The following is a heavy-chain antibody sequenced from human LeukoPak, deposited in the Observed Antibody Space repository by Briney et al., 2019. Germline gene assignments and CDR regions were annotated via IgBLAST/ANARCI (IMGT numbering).Heavy chain of an antibody. Sequence: SETLSLTCTVSGGSISSGGYYWSWIRQHPGRGLEWIGYIYYSGSTYYNPSLKSRLTISVDTSKNDFSLKLSSVTAADTAVYYCARVSTSGWYDFDYRGQGTLVTVSS. CDR1: GGSISSGGYY. D-gene: IGHD2-2*01. J-gene: IGHJ4*02. CDR2: IYYSGST. V-gene: IGHV4-31*03. CDR3: ARVSTSGWYDFDY.